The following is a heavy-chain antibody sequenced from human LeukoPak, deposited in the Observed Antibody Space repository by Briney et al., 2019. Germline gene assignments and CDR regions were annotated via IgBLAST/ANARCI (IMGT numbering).Heavy chain of an antibody. CDR2: INHSGST. V-gene: IGHV4-34*01. Sequence: NPSETLSLTCAVYGGSFSGYYWSWIRQPPGKGLEWIGEINHSGSTNYNPSLKSRVTISVDTSKNQFTLRLSSVTAADTAVYYCARFSSGCSTASCYLDYWGQGTLVTVSS. D-gene: IGHD2-2*01. J-gene: IGHJ4*02. CDR1: GGSFSGYY. CDR3: ARFSSGCSTASCYLDY.